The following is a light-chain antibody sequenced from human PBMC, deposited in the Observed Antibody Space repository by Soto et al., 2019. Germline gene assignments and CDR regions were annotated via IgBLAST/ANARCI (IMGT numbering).Light chain of an antibody. J-gene: IGKJ1*01. CDR1: QSVLYSSNNENY. CDR2: WAS. CDR3: QQYYSTPWT. Sequence: DIVMTQSPDSLAVSLGERATINCKSSQSVLYSSNNENYLTWYQQKPGQPPKLLIYWASTRESGVPDRFSGSGSGTDFTLTISSLQAEDVAIYYCQQYYSTPWTFGQGTQVEIK. V-gene: IGKV4-1*01.